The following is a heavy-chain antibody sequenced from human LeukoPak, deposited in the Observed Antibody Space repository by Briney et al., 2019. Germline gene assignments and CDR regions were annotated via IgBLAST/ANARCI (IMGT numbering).Heavy chain of an antibody. CDR1: GGSISSYY. D-gene: IGHD5-12*01. CDR2: IYYSGST. J-gene: IGHJ3*02. V-gene: IGHV4-59*08. CDR3: ARYRPSYSGYRYDAFDI. Sequence: SETLSLTCSVSGGSISSYYWSWIRQPPGKGLEWIGYIYYSGSTNYNPSLKSRVTISVDASKNQFSLKLSSVTAADTAVYYCARYRPSYSGYRYDAFDIWGQGTMVTVSS.